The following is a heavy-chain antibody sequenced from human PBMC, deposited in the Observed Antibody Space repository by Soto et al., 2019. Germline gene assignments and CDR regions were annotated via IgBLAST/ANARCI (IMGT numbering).Heavy chain of an antibody. D-gene: IGHD3-3*02. J-gene: IGHJ5*02. CDR1: GGTFSSYT. V-gene: IGHV1-69*02. CDR2: IIPILGIA. CDR3: ALGYHLGSGWFDP. Sequence: QVQLVQSGAGVKKPGSSVKVSCKASGGTFSSYTISWVRQAPGQGLEWMGRIIPILGIANYAQKFQGRDTITADNSTSPACMELSSLRSEDTAAYYCALGYHLGSGWFDPWGQGTLVTVSS.